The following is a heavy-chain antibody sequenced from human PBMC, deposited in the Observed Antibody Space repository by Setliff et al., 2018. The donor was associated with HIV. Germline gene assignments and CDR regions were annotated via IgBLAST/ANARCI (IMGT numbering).Heavy chain of an antibody. J-gene: IGHJ6*03. D-gene: IGHD2-8*01. CDR3: AKDAGVTGGLYRYYIDA. CDR2: VYMSGKT. CDR1: GVSIDKNY. V-gene: IGHV4-4*07. Sequence: KPSETLSLTCTVSGVSIDKNYWSWVRRPPGKGLEWIGRVYMSGKTNYSPSLKSRVTMSADTSKNQVSLKLTSVTAADTAVYYCAKDAGVTGGLYRYYIDAWGNGTTVTVS.